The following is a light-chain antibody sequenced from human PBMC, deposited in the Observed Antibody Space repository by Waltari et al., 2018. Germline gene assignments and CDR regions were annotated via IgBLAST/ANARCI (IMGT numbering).Light chain of an antibody. CDR1: QTINNNF. CDR3: QQYDGSILT. Sequence: EIVLTQSPDTLSLSPGERSTLSCRASQTINNNFLVWYQQKPGQAPRLLIHGASSRATGFPDRFSGSGSGTDFTLTISRLEPEDVAVYYCQQYDGSILTFGGGTKVEI. J-gene: IGKJ4*01. CDR2: GAS. V-gene: IGKV3-20*01.